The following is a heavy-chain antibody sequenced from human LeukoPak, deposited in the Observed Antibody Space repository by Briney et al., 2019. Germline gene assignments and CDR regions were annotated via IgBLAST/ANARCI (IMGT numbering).Heavy chain of an antibody. CDR3: ARFMVRGVNSYYFDY. Sequence: ASVKVSCKASGGTFSSYAISWVRQAPGQGLEWMGRIIPILGIANYAQKFQGRVTITADKSTSTAYMELSSLRSEDTAAYYCARFMVRGVNSYYFDYWGQGTLVTVSS. D-gene: IGHD3-10*01. CDR2: IIPILGIA. J-gene: IGHJ4*02. CDR1: GGTFSSYA. V-gene: IGHV1-69*04.